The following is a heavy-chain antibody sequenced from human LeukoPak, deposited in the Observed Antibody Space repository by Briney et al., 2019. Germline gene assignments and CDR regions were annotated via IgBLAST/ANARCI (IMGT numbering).Heavy chain of an antibody. Sequence: SETLSLTCTVSGGSITSSYWTWVRRSPGKGLEWIGYVHHSGISTYNPSLKSRVTISVGTSKNQFSLKLSSVTAADTAVYYCAREILEWLAPPGYFDYWGQGTLVTVSS. J-gene: IGHJ4*02. CDR1: GGSITSSY. CDR2: VHHSGIS. CDR3: AREILEWLAPPGYFDY. D-gene: IGHD3-3*01. V-gene: IGHV4-59*12.